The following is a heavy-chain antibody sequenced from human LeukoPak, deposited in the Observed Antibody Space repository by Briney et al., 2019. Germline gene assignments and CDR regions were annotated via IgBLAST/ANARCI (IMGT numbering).Heavy chain of an antibody. CDR2: IYSSGST. Sequence: PSETLSLTCSVSGASISSGSNYWGWIRQPPGKTLEWIGSIYSSGSTYYNSSLQSRVIIIIDTPKNHFSLTLSSVTAADTAVYYCARDVLVVVGGSRIGDNWFDPWGQGTLVTVSS. J-gene: IGHJ5*02. D-gene: IGHD2-15*01. CDR1: GASISSGSNY. CDR3: ARDVLVVVGGSRIGDNWFDP. V-gene: IGHV4-39*07.